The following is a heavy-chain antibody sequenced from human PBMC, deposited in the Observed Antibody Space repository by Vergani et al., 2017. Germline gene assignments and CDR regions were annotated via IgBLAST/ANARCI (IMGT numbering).Heavy chain of an antibody. D-gene: IGHD4-23*01. Sequence: QVQLVQSGAEVKKPGASVKVSCKASGYTFTSYGISWVRQAPGQGLEWMGRIIPILGIATYAQKFQGRVTSTADKSTSTAYMELSSLRSEDTAVYYCARQQSFYGGNPYFDYWGQGTLVTVSS. CDR2: IIPILGIA. CDR1: GYTFTSYG. CDR3: ARQQSFYGGNPYFDY. V-gene: IGHV1-69*04. J-gene: IGHJ4*02.